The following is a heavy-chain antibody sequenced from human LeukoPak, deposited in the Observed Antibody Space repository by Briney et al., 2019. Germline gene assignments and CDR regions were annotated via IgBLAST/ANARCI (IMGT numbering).Heavy chain of an antibody. CDR3: ARLYYDSSGYYQICYFDY. CDR1: GGSISSSSYY. Sequence: SSETLSLTCTVSGGSISSSSYYWGWIRQPPGKGLEWIGSIYYSGSTYYDPSLKSRVTISVDTSKNQFSLNLSSVTAADTAVYYCARLYYDSSGYYQICYFDYWGQGTLVTVSS. J-gene: IGHJ4*02. CDR2: IYYSGST. V-gene: IGHV4-39*01. D-gene: IGHD3-22*01.